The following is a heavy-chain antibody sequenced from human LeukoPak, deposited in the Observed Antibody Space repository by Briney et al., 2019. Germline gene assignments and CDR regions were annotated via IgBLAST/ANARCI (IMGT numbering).Heavy chain of an antibody. J-gene: IGHJ4*02. V-gene: IGHV3-30*02. Sequence: GGSLRLSCAASGFTFSSYGIHWVRQAPGKGLEWVAFIRHDGSNKYYADSVKGRFTISRDNAKNSLYLQMNSLRAEDTAVYYCAKDRRFLECFDYWGQGTLVTVSS. CDR1: GFTFSSYG. CDR2: IRHDGSNK. CDR3: AKDRRFLECFDY. D-gene: IGHD3-3*01.